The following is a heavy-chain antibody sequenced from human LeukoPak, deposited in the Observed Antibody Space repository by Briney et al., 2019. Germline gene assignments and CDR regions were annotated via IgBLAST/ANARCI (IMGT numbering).Heavy chain of an antibody. CDR1: GGSISSYY. J-gene: IGHJ3*02. CDR3: ARGYSSGWLDAFDI. Sequence: SETLSLTCTVAGGSISSYYWSWIRQAPGKGLEWIGYIYYSGSTNYNPSLKSRVTISVDTSKNQFSQKLSSVTAADTAVYYCARGYSSGWLDAFDIWGQGTMVTVSS. V-gene: IGHV4-59*01. D-gene: IGHD6-19*01. CDR2: IYYSGST.